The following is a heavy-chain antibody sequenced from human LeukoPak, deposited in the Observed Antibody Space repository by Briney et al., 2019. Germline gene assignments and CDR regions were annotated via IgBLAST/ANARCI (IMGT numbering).Heavy chain of an antibody. CDR2: ISYDGSNK. CDR1: GFTFSSYA. D-gene: IGHD6-13*01. CDR3: ARGVRAAAGAFDY. J-gene: IGHJ4*02. Sequence: GRSLRLSCAASGFTFSSYAMHWVRQAPGKGLEWVAVISYDGSNKYYADSVKGRFTISRDNSKNTLYLQMNSLRAEDTAVYYCARGVRAAAGAFDYWGQGTLVTVSS. V-gene: IGHV3-30-3*01.